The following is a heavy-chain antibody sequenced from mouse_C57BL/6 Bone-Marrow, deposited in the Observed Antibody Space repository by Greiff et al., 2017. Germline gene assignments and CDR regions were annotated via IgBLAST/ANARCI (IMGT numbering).Heavy chain of an antibody. CDR3: AGAPYDYGSSCYYAMDY. CDR2: INPRSGNT. D-gene: IGHD1-1*01. J-gene: IGHJ4*01. CDR1: GYTFTSSG. Sequence: VQLQESGAELARPGASVKLSCKASGYTFTSSGISWVKQRTGQGLEWIGEINPRSGNTYYNEKFKGQATLTADTSSSTAYMELRSLTSEDSAVYFCAGAPYDYGSSCYYAMDYWGQGTSVTVSS. V-gene: IGHV1-81*01.